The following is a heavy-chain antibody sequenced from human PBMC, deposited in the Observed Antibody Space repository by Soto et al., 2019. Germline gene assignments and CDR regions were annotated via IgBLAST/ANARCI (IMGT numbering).Heavy chain of an antibody. CDR2: IIPIFGTA. CDR1: GGTFSSYA. Sequence: GASVKVSCKASGGTFSSYAISWVRQAPGQGLEWMGGIIPIFGTANYAQKFQSRVTITADESTSTAYMELSSLRSEDTAVYYCARDPVQYSSSWLGAFDIWGQVTMVTFSS. D-gene: IGHD6-6*01. J-gene: IGHJ3*02. V-gene: IGHV1-69*13. CDR3: ARDPVQYSSSWLGAFDI.